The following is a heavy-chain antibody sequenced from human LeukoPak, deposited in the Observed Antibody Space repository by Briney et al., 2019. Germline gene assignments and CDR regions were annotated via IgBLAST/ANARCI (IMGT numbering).Heavy chain of an antibody. CDR2: IYHSGST. V-gene: IGHV4-4*02. D-gene: IGHD3-22*01. CDR3: ARAPWDSSGYGAFDY. Sequence: SGTLSLTCAVSGGSISSSNWRSWVRQPPGKGLEWIGEIYHSGSTNYNPSLKSRVTISVDKSKNQFSLKLSSVTAADTAVYYCARAPWDSSGYGAFDYWGQGTLVTVSS. CDR1: GGSISSSNW. J-gene: IGHJ4*02.